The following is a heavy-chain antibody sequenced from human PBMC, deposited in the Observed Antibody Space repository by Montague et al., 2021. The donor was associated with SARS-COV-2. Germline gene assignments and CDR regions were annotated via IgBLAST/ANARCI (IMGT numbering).Heavy chain of an antibody. CDR2: LSAADTYV. Sequence: SLRLSCAASGFTFNTYAMSWVRQAPGKELEWVSSLSAADTYVYYADSVKGRFTVSRDDAKNSLYLQMDNLRVEDTAIYYCARPNSDVISLIQVRPGIGFDIWGQGAQVTVSS. CDR1: GFTFNTYA. D-gene: IGHD3-22*01. J-gene: IGHJ3*02. V-gene: IGHV3-21*01. CDR3: ARPNSDVISLIQVRPGIGFDI.